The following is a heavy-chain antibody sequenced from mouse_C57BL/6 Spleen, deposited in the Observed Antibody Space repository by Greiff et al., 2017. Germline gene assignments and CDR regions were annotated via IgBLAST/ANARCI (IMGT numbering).Heavy chain of an antibody. D-gene: IGHD2-3*01. CDR1: GYSITSGYY. CDR2: NSYDGSN. CDR3: ARDLDGYPFAY. V-gene: IGHV3-6*01. J-gene: IGHJ3*01. Sequence: EVKLVESGPGLVKPSQSLSLTCSVTGYSITSGYYWNWIRQFPGNKLEWMGYNSYDGSNNYNQSLKNRITITRDTSKNQFFLKLNSVTTEDTATYYCARDLDGYPFAYWGQGTLVTVSA.